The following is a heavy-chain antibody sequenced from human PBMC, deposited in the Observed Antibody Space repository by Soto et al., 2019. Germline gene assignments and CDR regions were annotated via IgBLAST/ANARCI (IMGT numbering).Heavy chain of an antibody. Sequence: PSQTLSLTCAVYHGSLNRYYCSWIRQPPEKEMEWIGEINHSGSTNYNPSLKSRVTISVDTSKNQLSLKQSSLTAADTAVYYRARVGENKVVFIGFWGGYDSYGFWGRRTLVIVSS. J-gene: IGHJ4*02. CDR1: HGSLNRYY. CDR2: INHSGST. V-gene: IGHV4-34*01. CDR3: ARVGENKVVFIGFWGGYDSYGF. D-gene: IGHD3-3*01.